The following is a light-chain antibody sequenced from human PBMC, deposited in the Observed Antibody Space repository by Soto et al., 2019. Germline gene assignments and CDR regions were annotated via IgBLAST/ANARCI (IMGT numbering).Light chain of an antibody. Sequence: QCVRDHPVSGSGFLVEGLTIFCTGNKTDIGGYDYVSWYQQHPGGAPKLVIYDVTSRPSGVSNRFSGSKSGFTASLTITGLQAVDDAHYYCSSYRTYRTLEVFGTGTKVTVL. CDR2: DVT. V-gene: IGLV2-14*03. CDR1: KTDIGGYDY. J-gene: IGLJ1*01. CDR3: SSYRTYRTLEV.